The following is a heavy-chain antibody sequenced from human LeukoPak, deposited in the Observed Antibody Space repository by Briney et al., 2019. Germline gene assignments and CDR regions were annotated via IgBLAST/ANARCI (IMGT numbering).Heavy chain of an antibody. CDR2: MSYDGSNK. J-gene: IGHJ3*02. CDR3: AGATDAFDI. Sequence: PGGSLRLSCAASGFTFSSYAMHWVRQAPGKGLEWVAVMSYDGSNKYYADSVKGRFTISRDNSKNTLYLQMNSLRSEDTAVYYCAGATDAFDIWGQGTMVTVSS. V-gene: IGHV3-30-3*01. CDR1: GFTFSSYA.